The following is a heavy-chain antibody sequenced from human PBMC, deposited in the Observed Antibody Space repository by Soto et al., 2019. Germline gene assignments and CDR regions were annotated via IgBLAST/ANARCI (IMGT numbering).Heavy chain of an antibody. V-gene: IGHV3-23*01. Sequence: GGSLRLSCAASGFTLRTNGMGWVRQAPGKGLECVSSIVYNGDTSYADSVKGRFTISRDISENTLYLEMNRLRAEDTAVYYCTGHGGNSYLGQGTLVTVYS. D-gene: IGHD1-26*01. J-gene: IGHJ4*02. CDR2: IVYNGDT. CDR1: GFTLRTNG. CDR3: TGHGGNSY.